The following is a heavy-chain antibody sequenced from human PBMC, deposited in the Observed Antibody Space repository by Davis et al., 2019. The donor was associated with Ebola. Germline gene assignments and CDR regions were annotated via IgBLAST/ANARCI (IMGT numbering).Heavy chain of an antibody. V-gene: IGHV3-11*04. CDR2: ISSSGSTT. Sequence: PGGSLRLSCATSGFTFGDSYMGWVRQAPGKGLEWLSYISSSGSTTYYADSIKGRFIISRDNARSTLFLQMNSLREEDTAVYYCGKDLSGKFDSWGQGTLVTVSS. D-gene: IGHD5-12*01. CDR1: GFTFGDSY. CDR3: GKDLSGKFDS. J-gene: IGHJ5*01.